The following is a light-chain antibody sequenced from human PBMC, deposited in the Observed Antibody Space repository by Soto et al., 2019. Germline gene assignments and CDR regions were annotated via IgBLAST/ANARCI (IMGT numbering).Light chain of an antibody. V-gene: IGKV3-15*01. CDR2: DAS. CDR1: QSVSSN. Sequence: ERVMTQSPATLSVSPGERATLSCRASQSVSSNLAWYQQRPGQAPRLLIYDASTRATGIPARFSGSGSGTEFTLAISSLQSEDFAVYYCQQYNSYSPLTFGPGTKVDIK. CDR3: QQYNSYSPLT. J-gene: IGKJ3*01.